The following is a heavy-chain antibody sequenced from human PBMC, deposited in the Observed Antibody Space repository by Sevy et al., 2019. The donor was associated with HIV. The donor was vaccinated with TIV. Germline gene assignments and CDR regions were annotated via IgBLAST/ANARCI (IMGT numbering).Heavy chain of an antibody. Sequence: ASVKVSCKASGYTFTGYYMHWVRQAPGQGLEWMGWINPNSGGTNYAQKFQGRVTMTRDTSISTAYMELSRLRSDDTAVYYCVRETRAVAGTWEGAFDIWGQGTMVTVSS. CDR1: GYTFTGYY. CDR3: VRETRAVAGTWEGAFDI. V-gene: IGHV1-2*02. CDR2: INPNSGGT. D-gene: IGHD6-19*01. J-gene: IGHJ3*02.